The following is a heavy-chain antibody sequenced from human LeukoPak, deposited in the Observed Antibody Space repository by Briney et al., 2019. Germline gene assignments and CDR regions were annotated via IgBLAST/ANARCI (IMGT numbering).Heavy chain of an antibody. D-gene: IGHD2-2*02. CDR3: ARDRQPAAIIKGVDAFDI. CDR1: GGSISSGGYY. J-gene: IGHJ3*02. CDR2: IYHSGST. Sequence: SQTLSLTCTVSGGSISSGGYYWSWIRQPPGKGLEWIGYIYHSGSTYYNPSLKSRVTISVDRSKNQFSLKLSSVTAADTAVYYCARDRQPAAIIKGVDAFDIWGQGTMVTVSS. V-gene: IGHV4-30-2*01.